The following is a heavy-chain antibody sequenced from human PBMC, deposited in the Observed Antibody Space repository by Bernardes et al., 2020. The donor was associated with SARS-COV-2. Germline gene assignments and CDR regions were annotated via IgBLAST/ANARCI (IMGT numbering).Heavy chain of an antibody. V-gene: IGHV3-74*01. CDR2: IKSDGSST. CDR1: GFTFSSYW. D-gene: IGHD2-15*01. J-gene: IGHJ5*02. Sequence: GRSLRLSCAASGFTFSSYWMHWVRQTPGKGLVWVSRIKSDGSSTTYADSVKGRFTISRDNAKNTLYLQMNSLRVEDTAVYYWVRSCSIGGSCYGRFGPWGQGTLINVSS. CDR3: VRSCSIGGSCYGRFGP.